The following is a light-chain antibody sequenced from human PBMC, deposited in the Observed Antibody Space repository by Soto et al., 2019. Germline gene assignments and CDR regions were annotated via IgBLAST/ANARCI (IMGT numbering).Light chain of an antibody. CDR2: GAS. CDR3: QQYGNSVT. V-gene: IGKV3-20*01. Sequence: EIVLAQSPGTVSLSPGERATLSCRASQNVYNNYIAWYQQSTGQAPRVLIYGASTRATGTPDRFSGSGSGTDFTFTISRLEPEDSAVYYCQQYGNSVTFGGGTKVEMK. J-gene: IGKJ4*01. CDR1: QNVYNNY.